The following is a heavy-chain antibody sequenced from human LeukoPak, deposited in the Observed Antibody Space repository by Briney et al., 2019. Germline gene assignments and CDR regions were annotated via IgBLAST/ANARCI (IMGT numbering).Heavy chain of an antibody. Sequence: GRSLRLSCAVSGFTFDDYAMHWVRQAPGKGLEWVSGISWNSGSIGYADSVKGRFTISRDNAKNSLYLQMNSLRAEDTALYYCALVPAAIRGYYYYGMDVWGQGTTVTVSS. CDR3: ALVPAAIRGYYYYGMDV. J-gene: IGHJ6*02. CDR2: ISWNSGSI. V-gene: IGHV3-9*01. D-gene: IGHD2-2*02. CDR1: GFTFDDYA.